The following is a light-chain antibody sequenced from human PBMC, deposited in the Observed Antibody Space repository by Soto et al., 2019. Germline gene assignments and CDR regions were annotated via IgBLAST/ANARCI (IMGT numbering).Light chain of an antibody. CDR3: SSYTSGSTLV. CDR2: EVN. CDR1: NSDVGSYNY. J-gene: IGLJ3*02. V-gene: IGLV2-14*01. Sequence: QSALTQPASVSGSPGQSITISCTGTNSDVGSYNYVSWYQHHPDKAPKLIIHEVNKRPSGVSDRFSVSKSGNTASLTISGLQAEDEGDYYCSSYTSGSTLVFGGGTQVTVL.